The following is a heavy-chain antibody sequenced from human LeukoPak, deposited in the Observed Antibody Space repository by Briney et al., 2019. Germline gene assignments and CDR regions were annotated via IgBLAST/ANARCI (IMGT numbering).Heavy chain of an antibody. CDR2: IYYSGST. CDR3: ARGGTGDHAFDI. D-gene: IGHD7-27*01. CDR1: GGSISSGDYY. V-gene: IGHV4-30-4*08. J-gene: IGHJ3*02. Sequence: PSETLSLTCTVSGGSISSGDYYWSWIRQPPGKGLEWIGYIYYSGSTYYNPSRKSRVTISVDTSKNQFSLKLSSVTAADTAVYYCARGGTGDHAFDIWGQGTMVTVSS.